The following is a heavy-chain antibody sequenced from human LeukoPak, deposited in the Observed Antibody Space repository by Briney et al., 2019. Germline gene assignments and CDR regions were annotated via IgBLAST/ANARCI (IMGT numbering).Heavy chain of an antibody. J-gene: IGHJ4*02. CDR3: AEDGRRSSAFDY. D-gene: IGHD6-13*01. V-gene: IGHV3-30*18. CDR2: ISYDGSNK. Sequence: AGGSLRLSCAASGFTFSSYGMHWVRQAPGKGLEWVAVISYDGSNKYYADSVKGRFTISRDNSKNTLYLQMNSLRAEDTAVYYCAEDGRRSSAFDYWGQGTLVTVSS. CDR1: GFTFSSYG.